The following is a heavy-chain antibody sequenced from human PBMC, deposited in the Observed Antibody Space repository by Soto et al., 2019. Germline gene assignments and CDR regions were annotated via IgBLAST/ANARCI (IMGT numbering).Heavy chain of an antibody. J-gene: IGHJ4*02. CDR2: ISYDGSDI. CDR1: GFIFSNYG. D-gene: IGHD3-10*02. Sequence: PGGSLRLSCVGSGFIFSNYGMHWVRQAPGKGLEWVAFISYDGSDILYADPVKGRFTISRDNSKSTLFLHMNRPTAEDTAIYFCAIVRVADSPLDHWGQGTLVTVSS. V-gene: IGHV3-30*02. CDR3: AIVRVADSPLDH.